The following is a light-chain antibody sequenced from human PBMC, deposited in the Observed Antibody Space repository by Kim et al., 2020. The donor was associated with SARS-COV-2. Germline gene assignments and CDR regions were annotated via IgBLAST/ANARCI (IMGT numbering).Light chain of an antibody. Sequence: GQSITISCTGTSSDVGGYNYVSWYQQHPGKAPKLMIFEVSNRPSGVSDRFSGSKSGNTASLTISGLQAEDEADYHCSSYTTGTTLGFGTGTKVTVL. V-gene: IGLV2-14*03. CDR3: SSYTTGTTLG. J-gene: IGLJ1*01. CDR1: SSDVGGYNY. CDR2: EVS.